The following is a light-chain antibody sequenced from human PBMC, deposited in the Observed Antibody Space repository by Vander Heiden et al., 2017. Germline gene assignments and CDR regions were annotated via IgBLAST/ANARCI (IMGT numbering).Light chain of an antibody. Sequence: DIQMTQSPSSLSASVGDRVTITCRASQSISTYLNWYRQKPGKAPKLLFSAASSLQSGVPSRFSGSGSGTDFTLTISRLQPEDFATYYCQQSDSTPLTFGGGTKVEIK. CDR1: QSISTY. J-gene: IGKJ4*01. CDR3: QQSDSTPLT. V-gene: IGKV1-39*01. CDR2: AAS.